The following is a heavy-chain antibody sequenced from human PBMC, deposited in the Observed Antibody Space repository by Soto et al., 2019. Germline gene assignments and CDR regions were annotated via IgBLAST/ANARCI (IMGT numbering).Heavy chain of an antibody. CDR2: INAGNGNT. Sequence: QVQLVQSGAEVKKPGASVKVSCKASGYTFTSYAMHWVRQAPGQRLEWRGWINAGNGNTKYSQKFQGRVTITRDTSASTAYMELSSLRSEDTAVYYCASGYDFWSGGAYMDVWGKGTTVTVSS. CDR3: ASGYDFWSGGAYMDV. V-gene: IGHV1-3*01. D-gene: IGHD3-3*01. J-gene: IGHJ6*03. CDR1: GYTFTSYA.